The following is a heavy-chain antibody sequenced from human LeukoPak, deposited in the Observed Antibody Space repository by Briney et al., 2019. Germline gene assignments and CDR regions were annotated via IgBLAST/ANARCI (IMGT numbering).Heavy chain of an antibody. Sequence: PGGSLRLSCAASGFTFDDYGMSWFRQAPGKGLEWVSGINWNGGSTGYADSVKGRFTISRDNAKNSLYLQMNSLRAEDTALYYCARDRVYGDADAFDIWGQGTMVTVSS. CDR3: ARDRVYGDADAFDI. J-gene: IGHJ3*02. D-gene: IGHD4-17*01. CDR2: INWNGGST. V-gene: IGHV3-20*04. CDR1: GFTFDDYG.